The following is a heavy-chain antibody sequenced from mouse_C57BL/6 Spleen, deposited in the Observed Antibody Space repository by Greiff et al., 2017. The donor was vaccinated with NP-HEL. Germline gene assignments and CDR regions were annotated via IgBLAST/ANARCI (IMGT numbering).Heavy chain of an antibody. Sequence: EVQLQQSGPELVKPGASVKMSCKASGYTFTDYNMHWVKQSHGKSLEWIGYINPNNGGTSYNQKFKGKATLTVNKSSSTAYMELRSLTSEDSAVYYGARGRDGNYLYAMDYWGQGTSVTVSS. D-gene: IGHD2-1*01. CDR1: GYTFTDYN. CDR2: INPNNGGT. V-gene: IGHV1-22*01. J-gene: IGHJ4*01. CDR3: ARGRDGNYLYAMDY.